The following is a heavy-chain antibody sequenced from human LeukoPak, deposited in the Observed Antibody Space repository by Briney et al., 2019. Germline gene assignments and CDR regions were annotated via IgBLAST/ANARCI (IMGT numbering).Heavy chain of an antibody. J-gene: IGHJ4*02. Sequence: ASVRVSCKASGGTFSSYAISWVRQAPGQGLEWMGRINPNSGGTNYAQKFQGRVTMTRDTSISTAYMELSRLRSDDTAVYYCARDLMVRGVTTSDYWGQGTLVTVSS. V-gene: IGHV1-2*06. CDR2: INPNSGGT. D-gene: IGHD3-10*01. CDR1: GGTFSSYA. CDR3: ARDLMVRGVTTSDY.